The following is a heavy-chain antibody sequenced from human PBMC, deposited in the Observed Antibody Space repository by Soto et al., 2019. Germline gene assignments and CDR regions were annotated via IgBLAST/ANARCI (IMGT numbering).Heavy chain of an antibody. CDR2: IDPSDSQT. D-gene: IGHD3-22*01. CDR3: ARQIYDSDTGPNFQYYFDS. J-gene: IGHJ4*02. V-gene: IGHV5-10-1*01. CDR1: GYSFAGYW. Sequence: GSLKISCKGSGYSFAGYWITWVRQKPGKGLEWMGRIDPSDSQTYYSPSFRGHVTISVTKSITTVFLQWSSLRASDTAMYYCARQIYDSDTGPNFQYYFDSWGQGTPVTVSS.